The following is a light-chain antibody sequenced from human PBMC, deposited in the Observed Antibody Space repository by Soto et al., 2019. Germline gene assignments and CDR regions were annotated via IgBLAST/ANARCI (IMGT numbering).Light chain of an antibody. Sequence: DIQMTQSPSSLSASVGDRVTITCLASQDISNYVSWHQQKPGTAPKLLIYDASNLETGVPSRFSGGGSGTNFTFTISGPQPDDVATYYCQQYDDLLTFGGGTKVEIK. J-gene: IGKJ4*02. CDR1: QDISNY. V-gene: IGKV1-33*01. CDR2: DAS. CDR3: QQYDDLLT.